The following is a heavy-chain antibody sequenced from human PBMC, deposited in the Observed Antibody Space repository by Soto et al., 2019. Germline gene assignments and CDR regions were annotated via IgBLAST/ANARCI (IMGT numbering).Heavy chain of an antibody. V-gene: IGHV4-30-4*01. Sequence: PSETLSLTCTVSGGSISSGNYYWSWIRQPPGKGLEWIGFISYSGSTYYSTSLKSRVTISVDTPKSQFSLNLSFVTAADTAVYYCATMGTPATGLYFFDYWGQGSLVTVSS. CDR3: ATMGTPATGLYFFDY. D-gene: IGHD2-15*01. CDR2: ISYSGST. CDR1: GGSISSGNYY. J-gene: IGHJ4*02.